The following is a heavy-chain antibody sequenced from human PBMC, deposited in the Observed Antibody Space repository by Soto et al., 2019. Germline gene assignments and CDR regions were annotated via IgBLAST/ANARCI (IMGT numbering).Heavy chain of an antibody. V-gene: IGHV3-23*01. CDR1: GFTFSSYA. CDR2: ISGSGGST. D-gene: IGHD1-26*01. Sequence: GESLRLSCAASGFTFSSYAMSWVRQAPGKGLEWVSAISGSGGSTYYADSVKGRFTISRDNSKNTLYLQMNSLRAEDTAVYYCAKDLRGSYGGNSYYYGMDVWGQGTTVTVSS. J-gene: IGHJ6*02. CDR3: AKDLRGSYGGNSYYYGMDV.